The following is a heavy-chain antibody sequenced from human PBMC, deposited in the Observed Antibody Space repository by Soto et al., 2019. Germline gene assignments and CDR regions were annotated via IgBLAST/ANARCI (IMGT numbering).Heavy chain of an antibody. CDR3: AKLTYPADSTGYYYERVSGWIDS. CDR2: ISASCGTA. Sequence: EVQLLESGGGLIQPGGSLRLSCAASGFMFSSYAMSWVRQAPGKGLEWVSSISASCGTANLADSVEGRCTISRDNSKTTLYLQMNSLRAEDTAVYYCAKLTYPADSTGYYYERVSGWIDSWGQGTLVTVSS. CDR1: GFMFSSYA. V-gene: IGHV3-23*01. D-gene: IGHD3-22*01. J-gene: IGHJ5*01.